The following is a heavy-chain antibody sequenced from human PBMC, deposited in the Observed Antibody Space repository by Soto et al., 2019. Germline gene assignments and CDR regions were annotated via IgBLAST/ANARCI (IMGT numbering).Heavy chain of an antibody. CDR1: GGSVSGDKNY. CDR2: ISYSGAT. J-gene: IGHJ3*01. CDR3: ATSPRFAFDF. Sequence: QVQLQASGPGLVKPSETLSLTCSVSGGSVSGDKNYWSWIRQSPGKGLEWIGFISYSGATIYNPSLKSRLTISVDRSKNQFSLRLSSVTASDTALYYCATSPRFAFDFWGQGTTVIVSS. D-gene: IGHD3-16*01. V-gene: IGHV4-61*01.